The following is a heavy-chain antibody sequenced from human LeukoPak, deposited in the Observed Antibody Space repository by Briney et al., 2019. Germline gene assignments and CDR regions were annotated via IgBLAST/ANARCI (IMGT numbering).Heavy chain of an antibody. D-gene: IGHD6-13*01. CDR2: FDPEDGET. Sequence: GASVKVSCKVSGYTLTELSMHWVRQAPGKGLEWMGGFDPEDGETIYAQKFQGRVTMTEDTSTDTAYTELSSLRSEDTAVYYCATLDHAAGYYFDYWGQGTLVTVSS. V-gene: IGHV1-24*01. CDR1: GYTLTELS. J-gene: IGHJ4*02. CDR3: ATLDHAAGYYFDY.